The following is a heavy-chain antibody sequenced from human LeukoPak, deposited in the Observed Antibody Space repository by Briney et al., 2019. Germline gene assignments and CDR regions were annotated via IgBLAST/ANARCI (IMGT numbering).Heavy chain of an antibody. J-gene: IGHJ5*02. CDR3: ERDVSGDSSSWYWFDP. V-gene: IGHV3-7*03. D-gene: IGHD6-13*01. CDR2: IKQDGSEK. CDR1: GFTFSSYW. Sequence: GGSLRLSCAASGFTFSSYWMSWVRQAPGKGLEWVANIKQDGSEKYYVDSVKGRFTISRDNAKNSLYLQMNSLRAEDTAVYYCERDVSGDSSSWYWFDPWGQGTLVTVSS.